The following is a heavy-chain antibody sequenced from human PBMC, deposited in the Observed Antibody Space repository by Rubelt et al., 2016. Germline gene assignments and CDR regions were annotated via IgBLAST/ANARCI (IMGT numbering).Heavy chain of an antibody. D-gene: IGHD3-10*01. Sequence: GFGGGLVQPGGSLRLSCAASGFSFSSHGINWVRQVPGKGLEYVSAISSNGGSTYYADSVKGRFTISRDNAKNTLYLQMNSLRAEDRAVYYCARAHFGTRNAFDIWGQGTMVTVSS. V-gene: IGHV3-64*04. CDR2: ISSNGGST. J-gene: IGHJ3*02. CDR3: ARAHFGTRNAFDI. CDR1: GFSFSSHG.